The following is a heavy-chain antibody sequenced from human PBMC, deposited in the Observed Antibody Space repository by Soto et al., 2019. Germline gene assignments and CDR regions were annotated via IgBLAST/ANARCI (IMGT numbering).Heavy chain of an antibody. CDR3: ARLRRDWGDAFDL. CDR2: IIPVFDTA. CDR1: GGSFGSSA. D-gene: IGHD3-16*01. Sequence: QVQLVQSGADVKKPGSSVKVSCKTSGGSFGSSAISWVRQAPAQGLEWMGEIIPVFDTANYAQNFQDRLTITADESTGTVFMQLSSLRSDDTAVYFCARLRRDWGDAFDLWGQGTFVTVSS. V-gene: IGHV1-69*01. J-gene: IGHJ3*01.